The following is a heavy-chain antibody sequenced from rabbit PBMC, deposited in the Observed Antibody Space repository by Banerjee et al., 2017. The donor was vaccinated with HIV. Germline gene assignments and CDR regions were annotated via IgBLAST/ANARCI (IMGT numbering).Heavy chain of an antibody. D-gene: IGHD6-1*01. J-gene: IGHJ6*01. Sequence: QEQLEESGGGLVQPEGSLTLTCTASGFSFSSSYYMCWVRQAPGKGLEWIACIGTGDGHTYYASWAKGRFTISKTSSTTLTLQMTSLTAADTATYFCARGMGVATSYTPFALWGPGTLVTVS. CDR2: IGTGDGHT. CDR1: GFSFSSSYY. V-gene: IGHV1S45*01. CDR3: ARGMGVATSYTPFAL.